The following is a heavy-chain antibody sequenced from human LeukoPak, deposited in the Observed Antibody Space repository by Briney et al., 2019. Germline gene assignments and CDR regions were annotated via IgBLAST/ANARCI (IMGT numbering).Heavy chain of an antibody. V-gene: IGHV4-59*01. CDR3: AKAGGVYCSSTSCYVS. J-gene: IGHJ4*02. D-gene: IGHD2-2*01. CDR1: GASISSYY. Sequence: SETLSLTCTVSGASISSYYWSWIRQPPGKGLEWIGYIYYSGSTNYNPSLKSRVTISVDTSKKQFSLKLSSVTAADTAVYYCAKAGGVYCSSTSCYVSWGQGTLVTVSS. CDR2: IYYSGST.